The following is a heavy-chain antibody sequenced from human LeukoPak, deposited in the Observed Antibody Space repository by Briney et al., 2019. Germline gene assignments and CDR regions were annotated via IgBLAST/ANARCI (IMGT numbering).Heavy chain of an antibody. D-gene: IGHD1-7*01. CDR2: IMQDGSEK. J-gene: IGHJ6*03. CDR1: GFTFNSHW. Sequence: GGSLRLSCAASGFTFNSHWMNWVRQAPGKGGEWVANIMQDGSEKYYLDSVEGRFTISRDNAKNSLYLQMNSLRADDTAVYYCARIGTEDYYMDVWGKGTTVTVSS. V-gene: IGHV3-7*01. CDR3: ARIGTEDYYMDV.